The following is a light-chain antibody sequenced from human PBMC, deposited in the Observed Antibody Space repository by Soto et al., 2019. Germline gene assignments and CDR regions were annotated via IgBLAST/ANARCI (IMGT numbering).Light chain of an antibody. V-gene: IGLV4-60*02. Sequence: QPVLTQSSSASASLGSSVKLTCILSSGHSTYIIAWHQQQPGKAPRFLMTLDRSGSYNRGSGVPDRFSGSSSGADRYLTNYNLQFEDEGDYYCETWYSNTHKVFGGGTKLTVL. J-gene: IGLJ3*02. CDR2: LDRSGSY. CDR1: SGHSTYI. CDR3: ETWYSNTHKV.